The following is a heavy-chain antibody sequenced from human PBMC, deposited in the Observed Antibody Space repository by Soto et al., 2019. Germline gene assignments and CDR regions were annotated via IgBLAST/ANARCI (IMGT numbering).Heavy chain of an antibody. V-gene: IGHV3-11*01. D-gene: IGHD2-15*01. CDR1: GFTFSDYY. Sequence: GGSLRLSCAASGFTFSDYYMSWIRQAPGKGLERVSYISSSGSTIYYADSVKGRFTISRDNAKNSPYLQMNSLRAEDTAVYYCARFYCSGGSCYSSDDAFDIWGQGTMVTVSS. CDR2: ISSSGSTI. J-gene: IGHJ3*02. CDR3: ARFYCSGGSCYSSDDAFDI.